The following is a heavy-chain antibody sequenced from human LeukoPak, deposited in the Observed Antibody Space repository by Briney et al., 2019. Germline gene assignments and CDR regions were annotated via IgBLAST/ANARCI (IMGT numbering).Heavy chain of an antibody. CDR1: GYTFTSYG. CDR3: AIIGYCSGGSCYWGGYFDY. V-gene: IGHV1-69*13. D-gene: IGHD2-15*01. Sequence: ASVKVSCKASGYTFTSYGISWVRQAPGQGLEWMGGIIPIFGTANYAQKFQGRVTITADESTSTAYMELSSLRSEDTAVYYCAIIGYCSGGSCYWGGYFDYWGQGTLVTVSS. CDR2: IIPIFGTA. J-gene: IGHJ4*02.